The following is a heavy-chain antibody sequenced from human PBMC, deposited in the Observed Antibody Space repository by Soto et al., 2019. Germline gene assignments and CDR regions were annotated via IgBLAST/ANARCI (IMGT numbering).Heavy chain of an antibody. CDR1: GGSFSGYY. J-gene: IGHJ4*02. Sequence: SETLSLTCAVYGGSFSGYYWSWIRQPPGKGLEWIGEINHSGSTNYNPSLKSRVTISVDTSKNQFSLKLSSVTAADTAVYYCARDTTVTTYFDYWGQGTLVTVS. V-gene: IGHV4-34*01. D-gene: IGHD4-17*01. CDR2: INHSGST. CDR3: ARDTTVTTYFDY.